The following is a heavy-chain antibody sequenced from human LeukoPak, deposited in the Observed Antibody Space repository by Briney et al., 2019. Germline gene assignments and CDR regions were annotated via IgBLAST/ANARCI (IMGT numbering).Heavy chain of an antibody. CDR2: ISSSSSTI. V-gene: IGHV3-48*01. CDR3: GRTSGLRSTYFDY. D-gene: IGHD5-12*01. Sequence: GGSLRLSCAASGFTFSSYSMNWVRQAPGKGLEWVSYISSSSSTIYYADSVKGRFTISRDNAKNSLYLQMNSLRAEDTAVYYCGRTSGLRSTYFDYWGQGTLVTVSS. CDR1: GFTFSSYS. J-gene: IGHJ4*02.